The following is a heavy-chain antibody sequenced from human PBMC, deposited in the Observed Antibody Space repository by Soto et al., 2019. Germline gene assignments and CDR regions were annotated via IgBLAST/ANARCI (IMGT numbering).Heavy chain of an antibody. V-gene: IGHV1-18*01. Sequence: ASVKVSCKASGYTFTSYGISWVRQAPGQGLEWMGWISAYNGNTNYAQKLQGRVTMTTDTSTSTAYMELRRLRSDDTAVYYCARGYCSSTSCYWFDPWGQGTLVTVSS. CDR1: GYTFTSYG. CDR3: ARGYCSSTSCYWFDP. CDR2: ISAYNGNT. D-gene: IGHD2-2*01. J-gene: IGHJ5*02.